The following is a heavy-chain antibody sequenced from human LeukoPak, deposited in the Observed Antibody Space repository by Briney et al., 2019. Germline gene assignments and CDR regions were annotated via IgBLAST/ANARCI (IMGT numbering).Heavy chain of an antibody. D-gene: IGHD2-2*01. CDR3: ARAANRPAANWFDP. J-gene: IGHJ5*02. CDR2: ISWDGGST. Sequence: GGSLRLSCAASGFTFDDYTMHWVRQAPGKGLEWVSLISWDGGSTYYVDSVKGRFTISRDNAKNSLYLQMNSLRAVDTAVYYCARAANRPAANWFDPWGQGTLVTVSS. V-gene: IGHV3-43*01. CDR1: GFTFDDYT.